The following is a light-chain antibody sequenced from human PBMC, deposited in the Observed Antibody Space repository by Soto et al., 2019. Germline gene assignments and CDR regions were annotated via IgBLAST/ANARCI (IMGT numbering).Light chain of an antibody. J-gene: IGLJ1*01. Sequence: QSVLTQPPSVSGAPGQRITISCAGSSSNIGAGYDVHWYQHLPGTAPKLLIYGNTNRPSGVPDRFSGSKSGTSASLAIAGLQTEDEGDYYCQTYDSSLSGLYVFGTGTKLTVL. CDR1: SSNIGAGYD. CDR2: GNT. V-gene: IGLV1-40*01. CDR3: QTYDSSLSGLYV.